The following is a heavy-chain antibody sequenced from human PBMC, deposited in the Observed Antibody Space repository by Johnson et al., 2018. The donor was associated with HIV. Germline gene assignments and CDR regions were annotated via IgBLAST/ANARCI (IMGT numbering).Heavy chain of an antibody. V-gene: IGHV3-7*02. CDR2: MKHDGSET. Sequence: VQLVESGGGLVQPGESLRLSCAASGFTFSSYWMTWVRQAPGTGLEWVANMKHDGSETHYVDSVKDRFTIARDNSKNTLYLQRNSLRPEDTAVYYCARYRPIVVAYDAFDIWGQGTMVTVSS. J-gene: IGHJ3*02. CDR1: GFTFSSYW. CDR3: ARYRPIVVAYDAFDI. D-gene: IGHD3-22*01.